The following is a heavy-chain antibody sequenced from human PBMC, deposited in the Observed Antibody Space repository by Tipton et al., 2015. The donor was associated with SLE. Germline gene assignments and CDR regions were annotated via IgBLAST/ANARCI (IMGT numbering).Heavy chain of an antibody. V-gene: IGHV4-31*03. Sequence: TLSLTCTVSGASISSGGYYWSWIRQHPGEGLEWIGYIYNSGSAHYNASLKSRLAISVDTSKNQFSLKLNSVTAADTAVYYCARSTDQNWFDPWGQGTLVTVSS. CDR1: GASISSGGYY. CDR2: IYNSGSA. CDR3: ARSTDQNWFDP. D-gene: IGHD2-2*01. J-gene: IGHJ5*02.